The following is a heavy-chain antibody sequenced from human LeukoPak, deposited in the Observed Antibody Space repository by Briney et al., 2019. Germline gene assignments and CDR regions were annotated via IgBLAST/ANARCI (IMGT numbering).Heavy chain of an antibody. Sequence: SVKVSRKASRDTLSSYAISWVRQAPRQGLERMGGIIPIFGTANYAQKFQGRVTMTRDSSTSTVYMELSRLRSEDTAVYYCAREPEGYSSGWSQWGQGALVTVSS. V-gene: IGHV1-69*05. CDR2: IIPIFGTA. CDR3: AREPEGYSSGWSQ. J-gene: IGHJ4*02. D-gene: IGHD6-19*01. CDR1: RDTLSSYA.